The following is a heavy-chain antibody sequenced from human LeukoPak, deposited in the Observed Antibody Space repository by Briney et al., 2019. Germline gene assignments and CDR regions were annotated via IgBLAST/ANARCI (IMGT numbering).Heavy chain of an antibody. CDR2: IYTTGRT. J-gene: IGHJ4*02. Sequence: GGSLRLSCTVSGFTVSSNSMSWVRQAPGKGLDWVSFIYTTGRTHDSDSVKGRFTISRDSSKNTLYLQMNSLRAEDTAVYYCARRASDYSHPYDYWGQGTLVTVSS. CDR1: GFTVSSNS. D-gene: IGHD3-16*01. CDR3: ARRASDYSHPYDY. V-gene: IGHV3-53*01.